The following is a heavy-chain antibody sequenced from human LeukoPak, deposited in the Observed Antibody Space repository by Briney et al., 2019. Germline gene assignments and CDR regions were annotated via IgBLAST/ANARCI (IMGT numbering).Heavy chain of an antibody. J-gene: IGHJ4*02. D-gene: IGHD6-13*01. V-gene: IGHV3-74*01. Sequence: GGSLRLSCAASGFTFSSHWMFWVRQAPGKGLVWVSLSESDGSITTYADSVKGRFTMSRDNAKNTLYLQMNSLRAEDTAVYYCARGGVVAAADYWGQGALVTVSS. CDR1: GFTFSSHW. CDR3: ARGGVVAAADY. CDR2: SESDGSIT.